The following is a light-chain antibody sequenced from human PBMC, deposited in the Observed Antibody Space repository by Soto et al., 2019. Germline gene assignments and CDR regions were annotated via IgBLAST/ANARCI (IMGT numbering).Light chain of an antibody. CDR3: QQYYSTPLT. V-gene: IGKV4-1*01. CDR2: WAS. J-gene: IGKJ1*01. CDR1: QRVLYSSNTKNY. Sequence: DIVMTQSPDSLAVSLGERATFNCKSSQRVLYSSNTKNYLAWYQQKPGQPPQLLIYWASTRESGVPDRFNGSGSGSDFTLTITSLQAEDVAVYYCQQYYSTPLTFGQGTKVEIK.